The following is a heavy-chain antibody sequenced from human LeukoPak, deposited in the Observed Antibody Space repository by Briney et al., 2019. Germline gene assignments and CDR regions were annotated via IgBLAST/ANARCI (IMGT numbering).Heavy chain of an antibody. CDR2: TSSSGNT. V-gene: IGHV4-4*07. Sequence: SETLSLTCSVSGDSISYFYWSWIRQAAGKGLEWIGRTSSSGNTDYNASLKSRVTMSVDTSKNQLSLKLSSVTAADTAVYYCARQEDYGDYWGQGTLVTVSS. CDR3: ARQEDYGDY. J-gene: IGHJ4*02. CDR1: GDSISYFY.